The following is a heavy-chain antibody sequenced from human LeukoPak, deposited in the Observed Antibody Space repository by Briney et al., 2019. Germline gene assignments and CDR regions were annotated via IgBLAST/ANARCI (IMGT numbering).Heavy chain of an antibody. J-gene: IGHJ4*02. D-gene: IGHD3-22*01. V-gene: IGHV3-23*01. CDR3: AKRKLYDSSGYYDYYFDY. CDR1: GFTFSSYA. CDR2: ISGSGGST. Sequence: GGSLRLSCAASGFTFSSYAMSWVRQAPGKGLEWVSAISGSGGSTYYADSVKGQFTISRDNSKNTLYLQMNSLRAEDTAVYYCAKRKLYDSSGYYDYYFDYWGQGTLVTVSS.